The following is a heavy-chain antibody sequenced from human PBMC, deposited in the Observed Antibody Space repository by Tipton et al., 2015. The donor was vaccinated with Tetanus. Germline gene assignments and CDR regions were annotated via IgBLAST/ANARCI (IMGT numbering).Heavy chain of an antibody. CDR3: ARDSNYYDSRGSPDS. V-gene: IGHV3-30*12. J-gene: IGHJ4*02. D-gene: IGHD3-22*01. CDR2: IRHDETND. CDR1: GFSFSAYS. Sequence: SLRLSCAASGFSFSAYSMQWVRQAPGKGLEWVAIIRHDETNDDYADSVKGRFIISRDNSKSMVYLQMNSLRVEDTAVYYCARDSNYYDSRGSPDSWGPGTMVTVSS.